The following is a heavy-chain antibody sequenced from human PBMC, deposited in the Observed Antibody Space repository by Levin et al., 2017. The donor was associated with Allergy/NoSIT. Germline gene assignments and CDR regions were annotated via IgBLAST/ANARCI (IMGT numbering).Heavy chain of an antibody. J-gene: IGHJ4*02. CDR1: GGSISSGGYS. D-gene: IGHD3-9*01. CDR2: IYLSGST. V-gene: IGHV4-30-2*01. CDR3: ATVEGLFCSGVSCSYSFHY. Sequence: PSETLSLTCAVSGGSISSGGYSWSWIRQPPGKGLEWIGNIYLSGSTNDNPSLKSRVTMSVDRSKNQFSLKLSYVTAADTAVYYCATVEGLFCSGVSCSYSFHYWGQGALVTVSS.